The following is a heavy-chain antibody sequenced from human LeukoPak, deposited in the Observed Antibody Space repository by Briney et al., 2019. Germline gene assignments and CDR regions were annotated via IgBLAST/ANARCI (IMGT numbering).Heavy chain of an antibody. D-gene: IGHD3-22*01. CDR2: IYHSGST. CDR1: GYSISSGYY. V-gene: IGHV4-38-2*02. CDR3: ARGRVYDISAYPASPFAY. J-gene: IGHJ4*02. Sequence: SETLSLTCTVSGYSISSGYYWGWIRQPPGKGLEWIGSIYHSGSTYYNKSLKSRVTISVDTSKNQFSLKLSSVTAADTAVYYCARGRVYDISAYPASPFAYWGQGPLVTASS.